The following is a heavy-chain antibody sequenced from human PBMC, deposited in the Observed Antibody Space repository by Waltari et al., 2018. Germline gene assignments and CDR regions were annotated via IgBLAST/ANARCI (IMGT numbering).Heavy chain of an antibody. CDR1: GGSFSGYY. CDR3: AREPGYYYYYMDV. Sequence: QVQLQQWGAGLLKPSETLSLTCAVYGGSFSGYYWSWIRQPPGKGLEWIGEINHSGSTNYNPSLKSRVTISVDTSKNQFSLKLSSVTAADTAVYYCAREPGYYYYYMDVWGKGTTVTVSS. CDR2: INHSGST. J-gene: IGHJ6*03. V-gene: IGHV4-34*01.